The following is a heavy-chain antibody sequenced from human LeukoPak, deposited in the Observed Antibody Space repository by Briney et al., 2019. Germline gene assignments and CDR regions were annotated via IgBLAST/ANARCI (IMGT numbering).Heavy chain of an antibody. D-gene: IGHD6-19*01. CDR1: GFTVSSNY. CDR3: AKEGAASSGWYGDAFDI. Sequence: GGSLRLSCAASGFTVSSNYMSWVRQAPGKGLEWVSAISGSGGSTYYADSVKGRFTISRDNSKNTLYLQMNSLRAEDTAVYYCAKEGAASSGWYGDAFDIRGQGTMVTVSS. V-gene: IGHV3-23*01. J-gene: IGHJ3*02. CDR2: ISGSGGST.